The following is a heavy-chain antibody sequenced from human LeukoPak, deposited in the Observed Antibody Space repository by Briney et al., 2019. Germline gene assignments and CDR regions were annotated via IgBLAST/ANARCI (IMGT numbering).Heavy chain of an antibody. V-gene: IGHV3-66*01. J-gene: IGHJ4*02. CDR3: SRGAGMRD. Sequence: GGSLRLSCAASGFTVTRNYMNWVRQAPGKGLEWVSVSYSGGNTDYADSVRGRFTISRDNSKSTMYLQMNSRRVEDTAVYYCSRGAGMRDWGQGTLVTVSS. CDR1: GFTVTRNY. CDR2: SYSGGNT.